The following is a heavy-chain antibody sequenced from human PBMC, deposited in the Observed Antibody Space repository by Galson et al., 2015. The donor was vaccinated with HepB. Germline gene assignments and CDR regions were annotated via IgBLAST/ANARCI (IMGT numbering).Heavy chain of an antibody. Sequence: SLRLSCAASGFTFSTYSMNWVRQAPGKGLEWVSYISNSNTIYYADSVKGRFIISRDNAKNSLYLQMNSMRAEDTAVYYCASPRYFQHWGQGTLVTVSS. CDR2: ISNSNTI. J-gene: IGHJ1*01. V-gene: IGHV3-48*01. CDR3: ASPRYFQH. CDR1: GFTFSTYS.